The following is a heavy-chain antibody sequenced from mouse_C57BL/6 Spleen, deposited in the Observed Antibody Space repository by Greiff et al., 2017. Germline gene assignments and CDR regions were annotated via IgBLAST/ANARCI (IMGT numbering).Heavy chain of an antibody. D-gene: IGHD1-1*01. V-gene: IGHV1-80*01. J-gene: IGHJ1*03. CDR3: ARKGYYGTWYFDV. CDR1: GYAFSSYW. CDR2: IYPGDGDT. Sequence: VQLQQSGAELVKPGASVKISCKASGYAFSSYWMNWVKQRPGKGLEWIGQIYPGDGDTNYNGKFKGKATLTADKSSSTAYMQLSSLTSEDSAVYFCARKGYYGTWYFDVWGTGTTVTVSS.